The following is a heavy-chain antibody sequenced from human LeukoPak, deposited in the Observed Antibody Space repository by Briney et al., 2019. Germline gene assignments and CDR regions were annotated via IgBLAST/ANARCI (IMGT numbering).Heavy chain of an antibody. D-gene: IGHD2-21*02. CDR2: IYYSGIT. CDR1: GGSISSSSYS. CDR3: AGILVVTATDYFQY. J-gene: IGHJ4*02. V-gene: IGHV4-39*01. Sequence: KPSETLSLTCTVSGGSISSSSYSWGWIRQPPGKGLEWIGSIYYSGITYYNPSLKSRVTISVDTSKNQFSLKLSSVTAADTAVYYCAGILVVTATDYFQYWGQGILVTVSS.